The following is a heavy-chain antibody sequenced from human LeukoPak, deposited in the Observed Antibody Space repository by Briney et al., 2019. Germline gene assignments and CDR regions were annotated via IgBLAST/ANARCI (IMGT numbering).Heavy chain of an antibody. CDR3: AQGKAGRDVAFDI. J-gene: IGHJ3*02. CDR1: GYTFTSYA. V-gene: IGHV1-3*01. D-gene: IGHD6-19*01. Sequence: GASVKVSCKASGYTFTSYAMHWVRQAPGQRLEWMGWINAGNGNTKYSQKFQGRVTITRDTSASTAYMELSSLRSEDTAVYYCAQGKAGRDVAFDIWGQGTMVTVSS. CDR2: INAGNGNT.